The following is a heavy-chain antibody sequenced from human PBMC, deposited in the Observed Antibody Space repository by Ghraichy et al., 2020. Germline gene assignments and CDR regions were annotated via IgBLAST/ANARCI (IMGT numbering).Heavy chain of an antibody. Sequence: ASVKVSCKASGYTFTGYYMHWVRQAPGQGLEWMGWINPNSGGTNYAQKFQGRVTMTRDTSISTAYMELSRLRSDDTAVYYCARSPLGSGSYDYYYYYYMDVWGKGTTVTVSS. J-gene: IGHJ6*03. CDR3: ARSPLGSGSYDYYYYYYMDV. D-gene: IGHD3-10*01. V-gene: IGHV1-2*02. CDR2: INPNSGGT. CDR1: GYTFTGYY.